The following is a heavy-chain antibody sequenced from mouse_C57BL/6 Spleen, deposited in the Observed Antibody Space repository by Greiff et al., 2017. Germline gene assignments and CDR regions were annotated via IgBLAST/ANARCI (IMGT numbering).Heavy chain of an antibody. V-gene: IGHV1-69*01. D-gene: IGHD1-1*01. CDR2: IDPSDSYT. CDR3: ARPAGRAGSSYRAMDY. CDR1: GYTFTSYW. J-gene: IGHJ4*01. Sequence: QVQLQQPGAELVMPGASVKLSCKASGYTFTSYWMHWVKQRPGQGLEWIGEIDPSDSYTNYNQKFKGKSTLTVDKSSSTAYMQLSSLTSEDSAVYYCARPAGRAGSSYRAMDYWGQGTSVTVSS.